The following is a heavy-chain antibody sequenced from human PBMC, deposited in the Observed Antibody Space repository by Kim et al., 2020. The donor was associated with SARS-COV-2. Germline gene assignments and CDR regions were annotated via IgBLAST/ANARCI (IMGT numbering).Heavy chain of an antibody. CDR2: IYSGGST. D-gene: IGHD1-26*01. CDR3: ASSYSGSPNYFDY. Sequence: GGSLRLSCAASGFTVSSNYMSWVRQAPGKGLEWVSVIYSGGSTYYADSVKGRFTISRDNSKNTLYLQMNSLRAEDTAVYYCASSYSGSPNYFDYWGQGTLVTVSS. V-gene: IGHV3-66*01. J-gene: IGHJ4*02. CDR1: GFTVSSNY.